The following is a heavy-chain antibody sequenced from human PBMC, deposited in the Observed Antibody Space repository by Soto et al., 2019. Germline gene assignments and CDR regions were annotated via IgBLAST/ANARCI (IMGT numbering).Heavy chain of an antibody. CDR3: AKRERWPASGPY. Sequence: EVQLLESGGGLVQPGGSLRLSCAASGFTFSSYSMTWVRQAPGKGLEWVSDISGSGHNTYYADSVKGRFTISRDNSKNTLDLQMNSLRAEDTALYYCAKRERWPASGPYWGQGTLVTVSS. V-gene: IGHV3-23*01. CDR2: ISGSGHNT. D-gene: IGHD1-1*01. CDR1: GFTFSSYS. J-gene: IGHJ4*02.